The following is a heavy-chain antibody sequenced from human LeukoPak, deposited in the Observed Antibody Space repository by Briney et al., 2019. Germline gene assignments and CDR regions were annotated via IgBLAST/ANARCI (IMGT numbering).Heavy chain of an antibody. CDR1: GFTFSSYA. J-gene: IGHJ4*02. CDR2: ISYDGSNK. V-gene: IGHV3-30-3*02. D-gene: IGHD5-12*01. Sequence: GGSLRLSCAASGFTFSSYAMHWVRQAPGKGLEWVAVISYDGSNKYYADSVKGRFTISRDNSKNTLYLQMNSLRAEDTAVYYCAKRSLGATFLYYFDYWGQGTLVTVSS. CDR3: AKRSLGATFLYYFDY.